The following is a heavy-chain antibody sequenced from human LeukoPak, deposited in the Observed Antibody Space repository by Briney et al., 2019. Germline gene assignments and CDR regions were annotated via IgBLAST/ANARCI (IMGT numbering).Heavy chain of an antibody. D-gene: IGHD3-22*01. CDR2: INPSGGST. CDR1: GYTFTSYY. J-gene: IGHJ4*02. Sequence: ASVKVSCKASGYTFTSYYMHWVPQAPGQGLEWMGIINPSGGSTSYAQKFQGRVTMTRDTSTSTVYMELSSLRSEDTAVYYCASQDSSGYNLGYWGQGTLVTVSS. V-gene: IGHV1-46*03. CDR3: ASQDSSGYNLGY.